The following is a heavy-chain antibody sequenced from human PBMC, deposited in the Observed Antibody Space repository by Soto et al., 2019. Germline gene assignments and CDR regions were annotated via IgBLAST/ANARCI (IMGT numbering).Heavy chain of an antibody. J-gene: IGHJ6*03. Sequence: GGSLRLSCAASGFTFNNYGIHWVRQAPGKGLEWVSFISYDGNKKYYADSVKGRFTISRDNSKNTLFLQMNSLRLEDTAVYFCAKDSTRDYYYYMDVWGKGTTVTVSS. V-gene: IGHV3-30*18. CDR2: ISYDGNKK. CDR1: GFTFNNYG. CDR3: AKDSTRDYYYYMDV. D-gene: IGHD2-2*01.